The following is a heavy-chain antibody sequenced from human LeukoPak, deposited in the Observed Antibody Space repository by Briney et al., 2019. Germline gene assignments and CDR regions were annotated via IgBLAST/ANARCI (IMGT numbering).Heavy chain of an antibody. D-gene: IGHD2-15*01. Sequence: ASVKVSCKASGYTFTGQYVHWVRQAPGQGLEWMGWINPNSGGTNYAQKLQGRVTMTTDTPISTAYMELSRLRSDDTAVYYCATPDCSGGSCYPAYWGQGTLVTVSS. V-gene: IGHV1-2*02. CDR2: INPNSGGT. J-gene: IGHJ4*02. CDR1: GYTFTGQY. CDR3: ATPDCSGGSCYPAY.